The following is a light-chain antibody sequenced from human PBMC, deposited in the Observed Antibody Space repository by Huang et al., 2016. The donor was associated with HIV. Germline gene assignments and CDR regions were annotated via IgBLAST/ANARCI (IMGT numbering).Light chain of an antibody. Sequence: DIVMTQSPLSLSVTPGEPASISCRSSQSLLHRNGNNYWVWYLQKPVQSPQLLIYVASSRASGIPDRFNGSGSGTDFTLKISRVEAEDVGVYYCMQALQTPLTFGGGTKVEVK. CDR1: QSLLHRNGNNY. CDR2: VAS. CDR3: MQALQTPLT. J-gene: IGKJ4*01. V-gene: IGKV2-28*01.